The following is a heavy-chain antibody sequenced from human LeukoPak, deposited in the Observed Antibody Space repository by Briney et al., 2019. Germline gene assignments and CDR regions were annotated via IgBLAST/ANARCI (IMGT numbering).Heavy chain of an antibody. J-gene: IGHJ4*02. CDR3: AKVVRFLEWLVPYPDY. CDR1: GFTFSSYG. Sequence: GGSLRLSCAASGFTFSSYGMHWVRQAPGKGLEWVAFIRYDGSNKYYADSVKGRFTISRDNSKNTLYLQMNSLRAEDTAVYYCAKVVRFLEWLVPYPDYWGQGTLVTVSS. CDR2: IRYDGSNK. V-gene: IGHV3-30*02. D-gene: IGHD3-3*01.